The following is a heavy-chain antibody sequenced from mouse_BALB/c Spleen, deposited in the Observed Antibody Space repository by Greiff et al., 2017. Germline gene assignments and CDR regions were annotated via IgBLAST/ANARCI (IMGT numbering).Heavy chain of an antibody. CDR1: GFTFSSFG. D-gene: IGHD2-3*01. Sequence: EVMLVESGGGLVQPGGSRKLSCAASGFTFSSFGMHWVRQAPEKGLEWVAYISRGSSTIYYADTVKGRFTITRDNPKNTLFLQMTSLRSEDTAMYYCARDGGYYFAYWGQGTLVTVSA. V-gene: IGHV5-17*02. CDR2: ISRGSSTI. CDR3: ARDGGYYFAY. J-gene: IGHJ3*01.